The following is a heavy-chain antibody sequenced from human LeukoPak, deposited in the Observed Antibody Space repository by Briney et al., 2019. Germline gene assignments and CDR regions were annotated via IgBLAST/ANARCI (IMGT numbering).Heavy chain of an antibody. D-gene: IGHD2-21*01. Sequence: GGSLRLSCAVAGHTLSDVWMNWVRQAPGKGLEWVGRIRSKTAGGTTDFAAPVEGRFTILRDESENTVYLQMNRLTTEATAYCCSQGSGQYFHYWGQGTLVTVSS. V-gene: IGHV3-15*07. CDR2: IRSKTAGGTT. J-gene: IGHJ4*02. CDR3: QGSGQYFHY. CDR1: GHTLSDVW.